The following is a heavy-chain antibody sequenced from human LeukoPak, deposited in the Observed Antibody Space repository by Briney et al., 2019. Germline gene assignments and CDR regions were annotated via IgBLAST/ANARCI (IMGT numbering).Heavy chain of an antibody. J-gene: IGHJ4*02. CDR2: MNTDSGNT. V-gene: IGHV1-8*01. D-gene: IGHD3-9*01. CDR1: GYTFTSYD. Sequence: ASVKVSCKASGYTFTSYDINWVRQAGGQGLEWMGWMNTDSGNTGYAQKFQSRVTMTRNTSISTAYMELSSLRSEDTAVYYCARGRGSVLRYFDWLYYFDYWCQGTRVTVSS. CDR3: ARGRGSVLRYFDWLYYFDY.